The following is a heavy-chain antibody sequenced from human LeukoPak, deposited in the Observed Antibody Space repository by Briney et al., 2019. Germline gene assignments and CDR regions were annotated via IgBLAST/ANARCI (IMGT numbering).Heavy chain of an antibody. J-gene: IGHJ3*02. CDR1: GFMFSRYT. V-gene: IGHV3-21*01. CDR3: ATPADAFDI. Sequence: PGGSLRLSCAASGFMFSRYTMNWVRQAPGKGLGWVSSISSSSSHMYYADSVKGRLTISRDNARTSLYLQMYSLRAEDTAVYYCATPADAFDIWGERTMVTVSS. CDR2: ISSSSSHM.